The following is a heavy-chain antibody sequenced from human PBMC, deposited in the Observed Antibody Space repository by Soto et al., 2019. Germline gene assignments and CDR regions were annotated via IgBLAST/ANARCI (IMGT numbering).Heavy chain of an antibody. V-gene: IGHV4-30-4*01. CDR2: IYYSGGT. Sequence: SETLSLTCSVSGGPMTSGAYYWSWIRQPPGEGLEWMGYIYYSGGTSSSPSLESRLTLSVDTSKNQFSLKVGSVTAADTAVYYCASSSLYGMDVWGQGTTVTVSS. CDR1: GGPMTSGAYY. CDR3: ASSSLYGMDV. J-gene: IGHJ6*02.